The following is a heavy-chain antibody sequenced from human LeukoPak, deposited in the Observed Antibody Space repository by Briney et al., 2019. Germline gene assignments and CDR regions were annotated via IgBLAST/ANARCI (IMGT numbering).Heavy chain of an antibody. CDR1: GGSFSGYY. Sequence: KSSETLSLTCAVYGGSFSGYYWSWVRQPPGKGLEWIGEINHSGSTNYNPSLKSRVTISVDTSKNQFSLKLSSVTAADTAVYYCARGRREIVVVVAASMNGYYYYYGMDVWGRGTTVTVSS. CDR3: ARGRREIVVVVAASMNGYYYYYGMDV. D-gene: IGHD2-15*01. V-gene: IGHV4-34*01. J-gene: IGHJ6*02. CDR2: INHSGST.